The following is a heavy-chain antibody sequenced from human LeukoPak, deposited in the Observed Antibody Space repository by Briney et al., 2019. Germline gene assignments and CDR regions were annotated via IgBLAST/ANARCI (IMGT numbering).Heavy chain of an antibody. J-gene: IGHJ6*02. CDR1: GGSISSGGYY. CDR2: IYYSGST. D-gene: IGHD3-22*01. Sequence: SQTLSLTCTVSGGSISSGGYYWSWIRQHPGKGLEWIGYIYYSGSTYYNPSLKSRVTISVDTSKNQFSLKLSSVTAADTAVYYCAREAYDRKKRNYYYYGMDVWGQGTTVTVSS. V-gene: IGHV4-31*03. CDR3: AREAYDRKKRNYYYYGMDV.